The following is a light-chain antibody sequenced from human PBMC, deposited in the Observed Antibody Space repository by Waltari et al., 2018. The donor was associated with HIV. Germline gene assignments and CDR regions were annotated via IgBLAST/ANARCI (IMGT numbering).Light chain of an antibody. Sequence: QSVLTQPPSVSGAPGQRVTISCTGNSSNIGAGFDVHWYQQLPETAPKLLIYGDTNRPSGVPDRFSVSKSGTSASLAITGLQAEDEADYYCQSYDSGLSVVFGGGTKLTVL. V-gene: IGLV1-40*01. CDR3: QSYDSGLSVV. CDR1: SSNIGAGFD. J-gene: IGLJ3*02. CDR2: GDT.